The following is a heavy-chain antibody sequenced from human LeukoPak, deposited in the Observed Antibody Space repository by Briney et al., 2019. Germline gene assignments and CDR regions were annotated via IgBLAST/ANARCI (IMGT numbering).Heavy chain of an antibody. J-gene: IGHJ4*02. D-gene: IGHD3-10*01. CDR1: GFTVNNNY. CDR2: IYSGGDT. Sequence: GGSLRLSCAASGFTVNNNYMSWVRQAPGKGLEWVSIIYSGGDTNYADSVKGRLTISRDNSKNTLFLQMNSLRADDTAVYYCARVDYGSGSYFDLWGQGTLVAVSS. V-gene: IGHV3-66*01. CDR3: ARVDYGSGSYFDL.